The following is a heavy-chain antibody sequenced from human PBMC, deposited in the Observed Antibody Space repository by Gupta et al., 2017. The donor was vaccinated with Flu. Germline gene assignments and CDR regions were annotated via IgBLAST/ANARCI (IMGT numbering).Heavy chain of an antibody. V-gene: IGHV1-18*01. CDR1: GYTFTSSG. J-gene: IGHJ4*02. Sequence: QVQLVQSGAEVKKPGASVKVSCTASGYTFTSSGTTWVRQGPGQGLEWMGWISAYNGNTNYARKLQGRVTMTTDTSTSTAYMELRSLRSDDTAVYYGARGSPGVYLGTFARDYYFDYWGQGTLVTVSS. D-gene: IGHD7-27*01. CDR3: ARGSPGVYLGTFARDYYFDY. CDR2: ISAYNGNT.